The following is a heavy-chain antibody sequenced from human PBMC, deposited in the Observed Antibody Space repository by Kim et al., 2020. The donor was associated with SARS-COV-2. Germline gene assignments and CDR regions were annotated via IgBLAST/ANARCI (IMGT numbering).Heavy chain of an antibody. CDR2: IYPGDSDT. V-gene: IGHV5-51*01. D-gene: IGHD5-12*01. Sequence: GESLKISCKGSGYSFTSYWIGWVRQMPGKGLEWMGIIYPGDSDTRYSPSFQGQVTISADKSISTAYLQWSSLKASDTAMYYCASSEMATKRHYYYYYGMDVWGQGTTVTVSS. CDR1: GYSFTSYW. CDR3: ASSEMATKRHYYYYYGMDV. J-gene: IGHJ6*02.